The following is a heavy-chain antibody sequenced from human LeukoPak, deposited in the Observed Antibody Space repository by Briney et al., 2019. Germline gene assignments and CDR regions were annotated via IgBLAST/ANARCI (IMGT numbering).Heavy chain of an antibody. CDR2: IWYDGSNK. Sequence: GGSLRLSCAASGFTFSSYGMHWVRQAPGKGLEWVAVIWYDGSNKYYADSVKGRFTISRDNSKNTLYLQMNSLRAEDTAVYYCARDRYESNGHVDYWGQGTLVTVSS. D-gene: IGHD3-22*01. V-gene: IGHV3-33*01. J-gene: IGHJ4*02. CDR3: ARDRYESNGHVDY. CDR1: GFTFSSYG.